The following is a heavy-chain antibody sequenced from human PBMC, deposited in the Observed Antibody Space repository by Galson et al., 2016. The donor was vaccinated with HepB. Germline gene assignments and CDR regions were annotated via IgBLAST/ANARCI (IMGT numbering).Heavy chain of an antibody. Sequence: SLRLSCAASGFTLSRYWMSWVRKAPGKGLEWVANINEDGSGKYYLESVKGRFTISRDNAKRSIYLQMNSLRVADTAVYYCARTYCGGDCITYDFWGQGALVIVSS. D-gene: IGHD2-21*02. CDR1: GFTLSRYW. V-gene: IGHV3-7*03. CDR2: INEDGSGK. CDR3: ARTYCGGDCITYDF. J-gene: IGHJ4*02.